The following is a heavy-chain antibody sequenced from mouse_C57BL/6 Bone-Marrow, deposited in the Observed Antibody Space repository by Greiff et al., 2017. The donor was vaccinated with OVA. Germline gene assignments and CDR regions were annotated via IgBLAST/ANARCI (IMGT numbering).Heavy chain of an antibody. V-gene: IGHV5-4*01. CDR2: ISDGGSYT. J-gene: IGHJ2*01. Sequence: EVMLVESGGGLVKPGGSLKLSCAASGFTFSSYAMSWVRQTPEKRLEWVATISDGGSYTYYPDNVKGRFTISRDNAKNNLYLQMSHLKSEDTAMYYCARENWDPFAYWGQGTTLSVSS. CDR3: ARENWDPFAY. CDR1: GFTFSSYA. D-gene: IGHD4-1*01.